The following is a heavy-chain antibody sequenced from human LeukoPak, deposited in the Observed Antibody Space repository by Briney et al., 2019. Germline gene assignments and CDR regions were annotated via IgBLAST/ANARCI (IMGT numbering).Heavy chain of an antibody. V-gene: IGHV3-30*04. Sequence: GRSLRLSCAASGFTFSSYAMHWVRRAPGKGLEWVAVISYDGSNKYYADSVKGRSTISRDNSKNTLYLQMNSLRAEDTAVYYCASHTREGDRDDYWGQGTLVTVSS. J-gene: IGHJ4*02. CDR3: ASHTREGDRDDY. CDR1: GFTFSSYA. CDR2: ISYDGSNK. D-gene: IGHD2-21*02.